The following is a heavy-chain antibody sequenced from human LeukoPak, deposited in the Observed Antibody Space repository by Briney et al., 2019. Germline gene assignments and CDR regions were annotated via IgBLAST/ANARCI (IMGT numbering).Heavy chain of an antibody. CDR2: ISYDGSNK. CDR3: ARDGSLYGSGSYEDY. V-gene: IGHV3-30*03. CDR1: GFSFSSYG. J-gene: IGHJ4*02. Sequence: GRSLRLSCAASGFSFSSYGMHWVRQAPGKGLEWVAVISYDGSNKYYADSVKGRFTISRDNSKNTLYLQMNSLRAEDTAVYYCARDGSLYGSGSYEDYWGQGTLVTVSS. D-gene: IGHD3-10*01.